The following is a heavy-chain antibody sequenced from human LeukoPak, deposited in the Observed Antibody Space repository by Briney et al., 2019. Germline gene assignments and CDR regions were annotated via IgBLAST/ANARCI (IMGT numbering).Heavy chain of an antibody. J-gene: IGHJ5*02. CDR3: ARDFWGDRDNWFDP. CDR1: GGSISSYY. D-gene: IGHD2-21*01. Sequence: SETLSLTCTVSGGSISSYYWSWIRQPAGKGLEWIGRIYTSGSTDYSPSLKSRVTMSVDTSKNQFSLKLSSVTAADTAVYYCARDFWGDRDNWFDPWGQGTLVTVSS. CDR2: IYTSGST. V-gene: IGHV4-4*07.